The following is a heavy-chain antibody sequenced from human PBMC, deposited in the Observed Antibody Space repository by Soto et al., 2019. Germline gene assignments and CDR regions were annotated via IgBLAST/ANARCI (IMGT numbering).Heavy chain of an antibody. J-gene: IGHJ5*02. CDR2: ISARGGSS. D-gene: IGHD5-12*01. CDR1: GVSFNSYA. CDR3: AKGAIEYSASVDR. V-gene: IGHV3-23*01. Sequence: EVQLLESGGGLVQPGGSLRLACAASGVSFNSYAMVWVRQAPGKGLEWVSVISARGGSSYFADSVKGRFTISSDNSNNVLSMEMTNLRAGDTATYFFAKGAIEYSASVDRWGQGTLVLVSS.